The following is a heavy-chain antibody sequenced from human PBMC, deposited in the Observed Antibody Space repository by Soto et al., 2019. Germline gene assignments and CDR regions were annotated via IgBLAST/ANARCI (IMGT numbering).Heavy chain of an antibody. CDR1: GYTFTGYY. D-gene: IGHD6-6*01. Sequence: ASVKVSCKASGYTFTGYYMHWVRQAPGQGLEWTGWINPNSGGTGYAQKFQGRVTMTRNTSISTAYMELSSLRSEDTAVYYCARMKSIGFYYGMDVWGQGTTVTVSS. J-gene: IGHJ6*02. V-gene: IGHV1-2*02. CDR2: INPNSGGT. CDR3: ARMKSIGFYYGMDV.